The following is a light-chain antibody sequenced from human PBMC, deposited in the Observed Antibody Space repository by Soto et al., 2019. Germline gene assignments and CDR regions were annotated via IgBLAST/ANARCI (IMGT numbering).Light chain of an antibody. Sequence: EIVLTQSPATLSLSPGERATLSCRASQSVSSYLVWYQQKPGQAPRLLIYDASNRAPGIPARFSGSGSGTDFTLTISSLEPGDLAVYYCQQRSTWPPTFGQGTKV. V-gene: IGKV3-11*01. J-gene: IGKJ1*01. CDR3: QQRSTWPPT. CDR2: DAS. CDR1: QSVSSY.